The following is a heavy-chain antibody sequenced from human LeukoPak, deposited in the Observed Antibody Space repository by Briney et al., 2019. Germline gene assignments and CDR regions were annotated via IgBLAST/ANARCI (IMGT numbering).Heavy chain of an antibody. D-gene: IGHD3-22*01. CDR2: INPNSGGT. CDR3: ASKWVTYYYNSSYYHYPTDVFDI. V-gene: IGHV1-2*02. J-gene: IGHJ3*02. Sequence: ASVKVSCKASGYTFTDYYMHWVRQAPGQGLEWMGWINPNSGGTNYAQKFQGRVTMTRDTSISTAYMELSRLRSDDTAVYYCASKWVTYYYNSSYYHYPTDVFDIWGQGTMVTVSS. CDR1: GYTFTDYY.